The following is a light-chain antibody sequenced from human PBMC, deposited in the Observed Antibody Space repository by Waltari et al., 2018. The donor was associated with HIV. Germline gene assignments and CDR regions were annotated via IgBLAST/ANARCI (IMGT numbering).Light chain of an antibody. CDR2: NDR. CDR1: TIPTKE. CDR3: QVWHYSVV. V-gene: IGLV3-9*01. Sequence: YEFTQQFSVSVDLGQTGKITWRRGTIPTKEVHWYQQGPGQAPLLVIFNDRNRPSGIPERFSGSKSRNTATLTISGAQAGDEADYYCQVWHYSVVFGGGTKLTVL. J-gene: IGLJ3*02.